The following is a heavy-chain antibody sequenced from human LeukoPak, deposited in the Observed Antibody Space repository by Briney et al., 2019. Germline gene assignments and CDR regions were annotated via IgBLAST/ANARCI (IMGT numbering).Heavy chain of an antibody. V-gene: IGHV3-11*01. J-gene: IGHJ4*02. D-gene: IGHD6-19*01. CDR2: ISSSTNTI. CDR3: AKDRRWLADFDY. Sequence: PGGSLRLSCAASGFTFSDYYMSWIRQAPGKGLEWVSYISSSTNTIYYADSVKGRFTISRDNAKNSLYLQMNSLRAEDTAVYYCAKDRRWLADFDYWGQGTLVTVSS. CDR1: GFTFSDYY.